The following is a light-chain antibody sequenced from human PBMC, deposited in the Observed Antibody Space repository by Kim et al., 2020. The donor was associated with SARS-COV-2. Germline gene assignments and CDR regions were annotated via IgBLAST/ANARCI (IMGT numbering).Light chain of an antibody. V-gene: IGKV3-20*01. Sequence: EIVLTKSPGNLSLSPGERATLSCRASQSVSSSYLAWYQQKPGQDPRLLIYGASSRATGIPDRFSGSGSGTDFTLTINRLEPEDFAVYYCQQYVSSPPYTFRQVTKLEI. CDR3: QQYVSSPPYT. CDR1: QSVSSSY. CDR2: GAS. J-gene: IGKJ2*01.